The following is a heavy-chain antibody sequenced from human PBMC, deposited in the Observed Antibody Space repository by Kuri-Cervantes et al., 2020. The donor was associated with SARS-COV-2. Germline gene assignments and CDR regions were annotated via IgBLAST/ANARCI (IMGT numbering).Heavy chain of an antibody. J-gene: IGHJ4*02. Sequence: GESLKISCAASGFTFSDYDMSWVRQAPGKGLEWVSSISGSSSYIYYTDSVKGRFAISRDNAKNSLYLQMNSLRVEDTAVYYCARGPSFGVADYWGQGTLVTVSS. CDR1: GFTFSDYD. CDR2: ISGSSSYI. CDR3: ARGPSFGVADY. D-gene: IGHD3-3*01. V-gene: IGHV3-21*01.